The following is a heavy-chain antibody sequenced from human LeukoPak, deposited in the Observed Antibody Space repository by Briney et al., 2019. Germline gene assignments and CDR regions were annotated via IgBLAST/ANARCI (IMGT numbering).Heavy chain of an antibody. CDR3: ASLGY. CDR1: GFTFSSYA. V-gene: IGHV3-23*01. Sequence: GGSLRLSCAASGFTFSSYAMIWVRQAPGKGLEWVSGISGSGDTYYAASVKGRFTISRDNSKNTLYLQMNSLRAADTAVYYCASLGYWGQGTLVTVSS. CDR2: ISGSGDT. J-gene: IGHJ4*02.